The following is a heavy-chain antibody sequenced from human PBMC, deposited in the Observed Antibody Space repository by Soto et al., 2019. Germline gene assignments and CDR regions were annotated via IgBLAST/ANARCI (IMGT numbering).Heavy chain of an antibody. V-gene: IGHV1-46*01. Sequence: ASVKVSCKASGYTFTSYYMHWVRQAPGQGLEWMGIINPSGGSTSYAQKFQGRVTMTRDTSTSTVYMELSSLRSEDTAVYYCARGHALLPYGSGSYPFDYWGQGTLVTVSS. J-gene: IGHJ4*02. CDR1: GYTFTSYY. D-gene: IGHD3-10*01. CDR3: ARGHALLPYGSGSYPFDY. CDR2: INPSGGST.